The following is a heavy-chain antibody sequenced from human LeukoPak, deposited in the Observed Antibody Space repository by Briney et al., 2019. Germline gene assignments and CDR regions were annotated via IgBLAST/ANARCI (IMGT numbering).Heavy chain of an antibody. Sequence: GESLKISCKGSGSSFTSYWIGWVRQMPGKGLEWMGIIYPGDSATRYSPSFQGPVTISADKSIRTAYLQWSSLKASDTAMYYCARRSYDYFDAFDIWGQETMVTVSS. CDR2: IYPGDSAT. CDR3: ARRSYDYFDAFDI. V-gene: IGHV5-51*01. CDR1: GSSFTSYW. J-gene: IGHJ3*02. D-gene: IGHD5-12*01.